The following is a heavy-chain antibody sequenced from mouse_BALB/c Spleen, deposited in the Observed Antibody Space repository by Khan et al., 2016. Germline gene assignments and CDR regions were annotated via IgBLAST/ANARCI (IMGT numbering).Heavy chain of an antibody. CDR2: FHPGSGGT. CDR1: GYTFTDYE. D-gene: IGHD2-14*01. CDR3: TNRYEAWFTY. V-gene: IGHV1-15*01. J-gene: IGHJ3*01. Sequence: QVQLQQSGAELVRPGASVKLSCKALGYTFTDYEMHWVRQTPVHGLAWIGGFHPGSGGTAYNQRFKGKATLTDDKSSSTAYMELSSLTSEDSAVYYCTNRYEAWFTYWGQGTLVTVSA.